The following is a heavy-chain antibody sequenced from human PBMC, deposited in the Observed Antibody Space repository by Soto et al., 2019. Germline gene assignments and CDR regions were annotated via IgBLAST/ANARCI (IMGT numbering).Heavy chain of an antibody. D-gene: IGHD1-1*01. J-gene: IGHJ4*02. CDR1: GFTFSDYY. Sequence: QVQLVESGGGLVKPGGSLRLSCAASGFTFSDYYMSWIRQAPGKGLEWVSYMTNSGGTIYYADSVKGRITISRDNAKNPPYLQMNSLRAEDTAVYYCARAGGYWNPRGFDFWGQGTLVTVSS. V-gene: IGHV3-11*01. CDR3: ARAGGYWNPRGFDF. CDR2: MTNSGGTI.